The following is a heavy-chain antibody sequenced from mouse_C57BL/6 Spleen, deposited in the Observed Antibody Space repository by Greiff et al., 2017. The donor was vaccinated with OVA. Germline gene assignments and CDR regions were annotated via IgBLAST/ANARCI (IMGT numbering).Heavy chain of an antibody. CDR1: GYTFTSYW. V-gene: IGHV1-53*01. CDR3: AREKYYYGSSLYFDY. D-gene: IGHD1-1*01. Sequence: VQLQQPGTELVKPGASVKLSCKASGYTFTSYWMHWVKQRPGQGLEWIGNINPSNGGTNYNEKFKSKATLTVDKSSSTAYMQLSSLTSEDSAVYYGAREKYYYGSSLYFDYWGQGTTLTVSS. J-gene: IGHJ2*01. CDR2: INPSNGGT.